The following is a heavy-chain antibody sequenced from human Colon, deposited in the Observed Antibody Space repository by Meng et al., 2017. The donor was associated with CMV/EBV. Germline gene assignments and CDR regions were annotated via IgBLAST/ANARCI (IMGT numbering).Heavy chain of an antibody. CDR1: GFPFSIYS. D-gene: IGHD3-3*01. Sequence: ASGFPFSIYSILWARQPPGKGLEWLSVIRGVGTTTYYADSVKGRFTISRDNSKNTVYLQMNSLEAEYTALYYCAKGREYIDFWSGFTWGQGTLVTVSS. V-gene: IGHV3-23*01. J-gene: IGHJ4*02. CDR3: AKGREYIDFWSGFT. CDR2: IRGVGTTT.